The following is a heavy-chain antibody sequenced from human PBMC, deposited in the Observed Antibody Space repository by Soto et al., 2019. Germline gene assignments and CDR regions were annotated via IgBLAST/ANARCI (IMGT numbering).Heavy chain of an antibody. Sequence: QVQLQESGPGLVKPSETLSLTCSISGGSISDYQWNWIRQPPGKGLEWIGYIYYSGRTNYNPSLKSRLTISLDTSTRQFSLRLRSVTAADTAVYYCARMRGLGEISPYLDYWGQGAQVTVSS. J-gene: IGHJ4*02. CDR1: GGSISDYQ. CDR2: IYYSGRT. CDR3: ARMRGLGEISPYLDY. D-gene: IGHD3-16*01. V-gene: IGHV4-59*01.